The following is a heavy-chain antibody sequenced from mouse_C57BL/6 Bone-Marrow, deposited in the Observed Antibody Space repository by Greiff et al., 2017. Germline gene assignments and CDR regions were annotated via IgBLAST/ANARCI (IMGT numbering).Heavy chain of an antibody. D-gene: IGHD1-1*01. V-gene: IGHV1-54*01. CDR2: INPGSGGT. J-gene: IGHJ2*01. Sequence: QVQLQQSGAELVRPGTSVKVSCKASGYAFTNYLIEWVKQRPGPGLEWIGVINPGSGGTNYNEKFKGKATLTADKSSSTAYMQLSSLTSEDSAVYCCARSGYYYGSSPVYFDYWGQGTTLTVSS. CDR3: ARSGYYYGSSPVYFDY. CDR1: GYAFTNYL.